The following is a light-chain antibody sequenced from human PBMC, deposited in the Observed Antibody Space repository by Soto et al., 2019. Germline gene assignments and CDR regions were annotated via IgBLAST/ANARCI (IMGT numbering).Light chain of an antibody. V-gene: IGLV2-14*01. J-gene: IGLJ3*02. Sequence: QSALTQPASVSGSPGQSITISCTGSSSDVGGYNYVSWYQQHPGKAPKLMIYEVSNRPSGISNRFSGSKSGNTASLTLSGLQAEDEADYYCGAWDDIVNGPLFGGGTKLTVL. CDR3: GAWDDIVNGPL. CDR2: EVS. CDR1: SSDVGGYNY.